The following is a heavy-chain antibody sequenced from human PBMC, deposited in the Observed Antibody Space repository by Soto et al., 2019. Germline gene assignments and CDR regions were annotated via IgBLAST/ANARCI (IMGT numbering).Heavy chain of an antibody. CDR1: GDSIRNQY. CDR3: ARAYTGGTTEIYYYYYMDV. Sequence: SETPSLTCTVSGDSIRNQYWSWIRRPPGKGLEWIGYIYRSGSTKYNRSLESRLTISGHTSKNQFFLKLTSVTAADTAVYYCARAYTGGTTEIYYYYYMDVWGKGTRSPSP. D-gene: IGHD1-1*01. J-gene: IGHJ6*03. CDR2: IYRSGST. V-gene: IGHV4-59*11.